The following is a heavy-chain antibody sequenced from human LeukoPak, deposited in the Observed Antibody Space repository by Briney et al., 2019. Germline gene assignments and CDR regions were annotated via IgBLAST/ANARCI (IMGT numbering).Heavy chain of an antibody. CDR3: ARGWTAVAAIYDY. Sequence: SETLSLTCAVYGGSFSGYYWSWIRQPPGKELEWIGEINHSGSTNYNPSLKSRVTISVDTSKNQFSLKLSSVTAADTAVYYCARGWTAVAAIYDYWGQGTLVTVSS. J-gene: IGHJ4*02. V-gene: IGHV4-34*01. D-gene: IGHD6-19*01. CDR2: INHSGST. CDR1: GGSFSGYY.